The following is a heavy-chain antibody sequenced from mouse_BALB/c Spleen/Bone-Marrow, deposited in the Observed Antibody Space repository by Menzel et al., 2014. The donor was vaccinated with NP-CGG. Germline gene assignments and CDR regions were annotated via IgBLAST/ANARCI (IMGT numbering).Heavy chain of an antibody. CDR3: ARRAYGGSYGFAY. V-gene: IGHV1-7*01. Sequence: VQLQQSGAELAKPGASLKMSCKASGYTFTSYWMHWVKQRPGQGLEWIGYINPSTDYTEYNQKFKDKTTLTADKSSSTAFMQLSSLTSEDSAVYYCARRAYGGSYGFAYWGQGTLVTVSA. CDR2: INPSTDYT. D-gene: IGHD1-1*01. J-gene: IGHJ3*01. CDR1: GYTFTSYW.